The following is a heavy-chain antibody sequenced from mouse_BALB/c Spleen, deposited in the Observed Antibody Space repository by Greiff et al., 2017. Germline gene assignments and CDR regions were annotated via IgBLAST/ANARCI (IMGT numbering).Heavy chain of an antibody. J-gene: IGHJ3*01. CDR1: GFTFRSFG. D-gene: IGHD2-14*01. V-gene: IGHV5-17*02. CDR3: ERDNYRFSDWFAY. Sequence: EVKVVESGGGLVQPGGSRKLSCAASGFTFRSFGMHWVRQAPEKGLEWVAYISSGSSTIYYADTVKGRFTISRDNPKNTLFLQMTSLRSEDTAMYYCERDNYRFSDWFAYWGKGTVGTVAA. CDR2: ISSGSSTI.